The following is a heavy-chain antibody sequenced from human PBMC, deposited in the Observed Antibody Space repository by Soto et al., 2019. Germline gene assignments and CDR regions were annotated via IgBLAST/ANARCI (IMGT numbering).Heavy chain of an antibody. J-gene: IGHJ4*02. V-gene: IGHV3-23*01. D-gene: IGHD2-15*01. CDR3: AKGFSIVVVVAYYFDY. CDR2: ISGSGGST. Sequence: GGSLRLSCAASGFTFSSYAMSWVRQAPGKGLEWVSAISGSGGSTYYADSVKGRFTISRDNSKNTLYLQMNSLRAEDTAVYYCAKGFSIVVVVAYYFDYWGQGTLVTVSS. CDR1: GFTFSSYA.